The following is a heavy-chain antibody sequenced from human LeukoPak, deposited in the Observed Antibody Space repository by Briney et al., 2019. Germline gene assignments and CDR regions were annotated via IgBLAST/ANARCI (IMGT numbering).Heavy chain of an antibody. CDR2: ISATGGST. CDR3: AKGPKIYTNGWYFDY. V-gene: IGHV3-23*01. D-gene: IGHD6-19*01. CDR1: GFTFSDYG. J-gene: IGHJ4*02. Sequence: GGSLRLSCAVSGFTFSDYGMTWVRQAPGKGLDWVAVISATGGSTYYADSVKGRFSISRDNSKNTLFLLMNGRRAEDTAVYYCAKGPKIYTNGWYFDYWGQGTLVTVSS.